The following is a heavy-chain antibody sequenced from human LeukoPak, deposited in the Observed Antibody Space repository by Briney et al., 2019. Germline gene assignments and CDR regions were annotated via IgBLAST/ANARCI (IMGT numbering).Heavy chain of an antibody. D-gene: IGHD5-18*01. CDR3: ARGEVAAMGPSDY. V-gene: IGHV4-34*01. CDR2: INYSGNT. Sequence: SETLSLTCAVYGGSLSGYYWTWIRQTPGKGLEWIGEINYSGNTNYNRSLKSRVTISVGTSKDQFSLKLSSVTAADTAVYYCARGEVAAMGPSDYWGQGTLVTVSS. CDR1: GGSLSGYY. J-gene: IGHJ4*02.